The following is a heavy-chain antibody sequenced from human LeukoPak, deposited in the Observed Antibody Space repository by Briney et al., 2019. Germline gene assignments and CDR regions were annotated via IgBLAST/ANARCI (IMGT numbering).Heavy chain of an antibody. CDR2: IWYDGSNK. V-gene: IGHV3-33*01. J-gene: IGHJ4*02. CDR3: ASTSGYDFWDMGY. Sequence: GGSLRLSCAAAGFTFSSYGMHWLRQAPAKGPEWVAVIWYDGSNKYYADSVKGRFTISRDNSKNTLYLQMSSLRAEDTAVYYCASTSGYDFWDMGYWGQGTLVTVSA. CDR1: GFTFSSYG. D-gene: IGHD5-12*01.